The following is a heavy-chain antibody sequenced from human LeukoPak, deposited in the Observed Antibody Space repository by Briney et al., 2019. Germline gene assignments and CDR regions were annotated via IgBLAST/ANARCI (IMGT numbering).Heavy chain of an antibody. J-gene: IGHJ4*02. CDR1: GDSINTNL. V-gene: IGHV4-59*12. D-gene: IGHD3-10*01. CDR2: IYYSGST. CDR3: ATTNVLLWFGELSKTAYFDY. Sequence: SETLSLTCTVSGDSINTNLWNWIRQPPGRGLEWIGYIYYSGSTNYNPSLKSRVAISIDTSKNQFSLKLSSVTAADTAVYYCATTNVLLWFGELSKTAYFDYWGQGTLVTVSS.